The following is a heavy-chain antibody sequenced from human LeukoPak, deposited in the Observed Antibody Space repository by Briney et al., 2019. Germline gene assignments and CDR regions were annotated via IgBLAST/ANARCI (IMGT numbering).Heavy chain of an antibody. Sequence: GGSLRLSCAASGFTFSTYVMTWVRQAPGKGLEWVSSISGSTINTYYADSVKGRFTISRDNSKNTLYLQMNSLRAEDTAVYYCAKNPTGYPNWFDLWGQGTLVTVFS. J-gene: IGHJ5*02. V-gene: IGHV3-23*01. CDR1: GFTFSTYV. CDR2: ISGSTINT. CDR3: AKNPTGYPNWFDL. D-gene: IGHD3-9*01.